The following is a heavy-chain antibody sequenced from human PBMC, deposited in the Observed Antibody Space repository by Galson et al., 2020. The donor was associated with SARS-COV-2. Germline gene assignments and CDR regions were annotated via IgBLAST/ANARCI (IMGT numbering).Heavy chain of an antibody. Sequence: SETLSLTCTVSGGSVSSGSYYWSWIRQPPGKGLEWIGYIYYSGSTNYNPSLKSRVTISVDTSKNQFSLKLSSVTAADPAVYYCAREDQLRPNGCDPWGQGTLVTVSS. CDR3: AREDQLRPNGCDP. CDR1: GGSVSSGSYY. V-gene: IGHV4-61*01. CDR2: IYYSGST. D-gene: IGHD2-2*01. J-gene: IGHJ5*02.